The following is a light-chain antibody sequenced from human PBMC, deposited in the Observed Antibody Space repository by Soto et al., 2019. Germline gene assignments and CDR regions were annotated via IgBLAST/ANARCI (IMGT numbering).Light chain of an antibody. CDR2: NTS. CDR3: QHRSNWPPIFT. V-gene: IGKV3-11*01. Sequence: EIVLTQSPATLSLSPGESATLSCRASQSVSSDLVWYQQKPGQAPRLLIYNTSNRATGIPARFSGSGSGTDFILTISSLEPEDFAVYYCQHRSNWPPIFTFGPGTKVDIK. CDR1: QSVSSD. J-gene: IGKJ3*01.